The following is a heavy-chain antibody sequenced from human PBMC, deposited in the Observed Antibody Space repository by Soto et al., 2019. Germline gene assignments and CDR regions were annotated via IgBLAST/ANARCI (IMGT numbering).Heavy chain of an antibody. CDR2: INHSGST. J-gene: IGHJ4*02. Sequence: ETLSLTCAVYGGSFSDYYWSWIRQPPGKGLEWIGEINHSGSTNYNPSLKSRVTISVDTSKNQFSLKLTSVIAADTALYYCARARPGVRGVRFDYWGQGTPVTVSS. D-gene: IGHD3-10*01. CDR1: GGSFSDYY. CDR3: ARARPGVRGVRFDY. V-gene: IGHV4-34*01.